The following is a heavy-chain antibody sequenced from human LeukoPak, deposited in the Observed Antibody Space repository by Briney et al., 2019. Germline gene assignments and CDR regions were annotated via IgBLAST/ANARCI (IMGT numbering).Heavy chain of an antibody. D-gene: IGHD3-22*01. V-gene: IGHV3-21*01. CDR2: ISSSSSYI. Sequence: GGSLRLSCAASGFTFSSYSRNWVRQAPGKGLEWVSSISSSSSYIYYADSVKGRFTISRDNAKNSLYLQMNSLRAEDTAVYYCARDLYDSGGYYDYWGQGTLVTVSS. J-gene: IGHJ4*02. CDR3: ARDLYDSGGYYDY. CDR1: GFTFSSYS.